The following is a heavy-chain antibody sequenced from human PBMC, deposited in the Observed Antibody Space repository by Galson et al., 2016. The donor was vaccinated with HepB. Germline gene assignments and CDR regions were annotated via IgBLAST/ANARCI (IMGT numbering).Heavy chain of an antibody. CDR2: INPSGGTT. Sequence: SVKVSCKASGYTFTSYYMHWVRQAPGQGLEWMGIINPSGGTTTYAQKFQGRVTLTWDTSTSTVYMELRSMGSEDTARDYCAREQGFGEDNWGQGTLVTVSS. J-gene: IGHJ4*02. V-gene: IGHV1-46*01. CDR1: GYTFTSYY. CDR3: AREQGFGEDN. D-gene: IGHD3-10*01.